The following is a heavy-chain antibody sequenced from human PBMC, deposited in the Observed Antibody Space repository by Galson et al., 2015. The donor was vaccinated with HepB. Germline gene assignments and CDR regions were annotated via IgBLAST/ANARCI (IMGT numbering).Heavy chain of an antibody. Sequence: SVKVSCKASGGTFSSYAISWVRQAPGQGLEWMGGIIPIFGTANYAQKFQGRVTITADKSTSTAYIELSSLRSEDTAVYYCAREGIVAGNECFDYWGQGTLVTVSS. CDR3: AREGIVAGNECFDY. J-gene: IGHJ4*02. CDR2: IIPIFGTA. CDR1: GGTFSSYA. D-gene: IGHD5-12*01. V-gene: IGHV1-69*06.